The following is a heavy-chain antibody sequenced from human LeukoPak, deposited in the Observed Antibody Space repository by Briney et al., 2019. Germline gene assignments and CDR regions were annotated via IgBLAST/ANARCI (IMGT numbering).Heavy chain of an antibody. CDR3: AKGEASDYGAYYFDY. CDR2: ISYDGSNK. CDR1: GFTFSSYG. Sequence: GGSLRLSCAASGFTFSSYGMHWVRQAPGKGLEWVAVISYDGSNKYYADSVKGRFTISRDNSKNTLYLQMNSLRAEDTAVYYCAKGEASDYGAYYFDYWGQGTLVTVSS. V-gene: IGHV3-30*18. D-gene: IGHD4-17*01. J-gene: IGHJ4*02.